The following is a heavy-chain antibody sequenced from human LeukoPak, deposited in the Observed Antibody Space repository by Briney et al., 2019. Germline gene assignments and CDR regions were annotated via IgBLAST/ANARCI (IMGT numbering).Heavy chain of an antibody. CDR2: IYSGGST. V-gene: IGHV3-53*01. D-gene: IGHD3-10*01. CDR1: GFTFSDYS. J-gene: IGHJ4*02. CDR3: ARGYYGSGSLAFDY. Sequence: GGSLRLSCAASGFTFSDYSMNWVRQAPGKGLEWVSVIYSGGSTYYADSVKGRFTISRDNSKNTLYLQMNSLRAEDTAVYYCARGYYGSGSLAFDYWGQGTLVTVSS.